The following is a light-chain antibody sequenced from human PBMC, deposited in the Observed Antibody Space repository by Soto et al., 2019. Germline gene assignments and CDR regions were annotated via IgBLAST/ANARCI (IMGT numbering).Light chain of an antibody. V-gene: IGKV3-15*01. Sequence: EIVRTQSPASLSVSPGESVTLSCRASQSVASNLAWYQKKPGQAPRLLIYGTSTRATGVPARFSGSGSGTDFNLTISRLQAADFAVYQCQHYNNWPITFGQGTRREIK. CDR3: QHYNNWPIT. CDR1: QSVASN. J-gene: IGKJ5*01. CDR2: GTS.